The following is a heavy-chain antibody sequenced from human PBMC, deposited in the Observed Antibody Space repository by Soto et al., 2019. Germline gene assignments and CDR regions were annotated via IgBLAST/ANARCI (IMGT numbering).Heavy chain of an antibody. Sequence: GGSLRLSCSASGFTFSSYAMHWVRQAPGKGLEWVAVISYDRSNKYYADSVKGRFTISRDNSKNTLYLQMNSLRAEATAVYYCARTKQALFDYWGQGTLVIVSS. CDR3: ARTKQALFDY. V-gene: IGHV3-30-3*01. CDR1: GFTFSSYA. D-gene: IGHD2-8*01. J-gene: IGHJ4*02. CDR2: ISYDRSNK.